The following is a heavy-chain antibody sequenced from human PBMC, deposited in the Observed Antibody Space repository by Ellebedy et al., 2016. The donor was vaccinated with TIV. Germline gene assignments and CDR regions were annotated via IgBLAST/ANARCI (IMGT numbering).Heavy chain of an antibody. Sequence: AASVKVSCKASGGPFSGNAIIWVRQAPGQGLEWMGGINPIFGIANYAQKFQGRVTITADASTSTANMDLSSLRSEDTAVYYCARGQRGVLWSDYWGQGTVVTVSS. CDR3: ARGQRGVLWSDY. CDR2: INPIFGIA. V-gene: IGHV1-69*13. D-gene: IGHD3-10*01. J-gene: IGHJ4*02. CDR1: GGPFSGNA.